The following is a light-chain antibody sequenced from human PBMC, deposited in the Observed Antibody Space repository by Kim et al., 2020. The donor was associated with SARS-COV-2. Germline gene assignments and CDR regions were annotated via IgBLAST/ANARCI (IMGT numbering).Light chain of an antibody. CDR3: QQYNSYSHT. CDR2: DAS. CDR1: QSISSW. J-gene: IGKJ2*01. Sequence: DSVGDRVTISCRASQSISSWLAWYQQKPGKAPKLLIQDASSLESGVPSRFSGSGSGTEFTLTITSLQPDDFATYYCQQYNSYSHTFGQGTKLEI. V-gene: IGKV1-5*01.